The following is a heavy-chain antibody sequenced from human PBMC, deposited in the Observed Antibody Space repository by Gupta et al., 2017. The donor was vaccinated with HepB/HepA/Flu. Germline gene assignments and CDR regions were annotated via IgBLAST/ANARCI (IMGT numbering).Heavy chain of an antibody. CDR3: ARDHRGYCSSTDCYHFDD. J-gene: IGHJ4*02. CDR1: GFTLSNDY. Sequence: EVQLVESGGGLVQPGGSLRLSCAASGFTLSNDYMSWVRKAPGKGLDWVSVVYSGGSTYFADSVKGRFTSSRDNSKNTLYLQMNSLRAEDPAVYYCARDHRGYCSSTDCYHFDDWGQGTLVTVSS. CDR2: VYSGGST. V-gene: IGHV3-53*01. D-gene: IGHD2-2*01.